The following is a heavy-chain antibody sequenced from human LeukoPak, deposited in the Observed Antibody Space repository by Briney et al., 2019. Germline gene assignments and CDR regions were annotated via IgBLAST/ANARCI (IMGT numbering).Heavy chain of an antibody. Sequence: GGSLRLSCAASGFTFSSFSMNWVRQAPGKGLEWVSSISSSSSYIYYADSVKGRFTISRDNAKNSLYLQMNSLRAEDTAVYYCAELGITMIGGVWGKGTTVTISS. CDR1: GFTFSSFS. CDR2: ISSSSSYI. D-gene: IGHD3-10*02. CDR3: AELGITMIGGV. J-gene: IGHJ6*04. V-gene: IGHV3-21*01.